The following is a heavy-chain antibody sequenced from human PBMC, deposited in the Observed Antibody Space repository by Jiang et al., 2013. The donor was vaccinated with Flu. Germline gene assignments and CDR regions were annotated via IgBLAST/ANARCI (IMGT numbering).Heavy chain of an antibody. V-gene: IGHV3-15*01. CDR3: TTDPYYDILIGFNTPRGS. CDR2: IKSKSDGGTT. D-gene: IGHD3-9*01. J-gene: IGHJ5*02. Sequence: SKAWMSWVRQAPGKGLEWVGRIKSKSDGGTTDYAAPVKGRFTISRDDSKNTLYLQMNSLKTEDTAVFYCTTDPYYDILIGFNTPRGSWGQGTLVTVSS. CDR1: SKAW.